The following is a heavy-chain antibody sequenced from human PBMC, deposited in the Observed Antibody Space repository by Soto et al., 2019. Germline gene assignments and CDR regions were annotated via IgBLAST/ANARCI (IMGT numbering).Heavy chain of an antibody. D-gene: IGHD3-9*01. CDR3: ARSGTTTDYYNYYVMDV. V-gene: IGHV1-8*01. CDR1: GYTFTSYY. Sequence: QVQLVQSGAEVKKPGASVKVSCKASGYTFTSYYINWVRQATGQGLEWMGWMNPNSGNTGYAQKFQGRVTMTRNTSISTAYMELISLGSEVTAVYYLARSGTTTDYYNYYVMDVWGQGTTVTVSS. CDR2: MNPNSGNT. J-gene: IGHJ6*02.